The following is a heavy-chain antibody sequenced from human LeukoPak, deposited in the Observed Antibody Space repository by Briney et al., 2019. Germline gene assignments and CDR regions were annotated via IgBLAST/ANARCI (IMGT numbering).Heavy chain of an antibody. CDR1: GGSISSGVHY. D-gene: IGHD2-21*01. CDR3: ARVVVNARWGYCFDY. Sequence: SQTLSLTCTVSGGSISSGVHYWSWIRQHPGKGLEWIGYIYYSGSTDYSPSLKSRVTISIDTSKNQFSLRLNSVTAADTAVYYCARVVVNARWGYCFDYWGQGTPVTVSS. V-gene: IGHV4-31*03. CDR2: IYYSGST. J-gene: IGHJ4*02.